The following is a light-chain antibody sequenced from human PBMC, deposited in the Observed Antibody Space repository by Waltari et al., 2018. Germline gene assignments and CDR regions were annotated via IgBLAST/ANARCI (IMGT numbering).Light chain of an antibody. CDR1: RSDVGAYNY. CDR3: SSSTSSNTLA. V-gene: IGLV2-14*03. CDR2: DVS. J-gene: IGLJ2*01. Sequence: QSALTQPASVSGSPGQSITISCTGTRSDVGAYNYVSWYQQHPGKAPKLMIYDVSNRPSGVSNRFSGSKSGNTASLTISGLQAEDEADYYCSSSTSSNTLAFGGGTKLTVL.